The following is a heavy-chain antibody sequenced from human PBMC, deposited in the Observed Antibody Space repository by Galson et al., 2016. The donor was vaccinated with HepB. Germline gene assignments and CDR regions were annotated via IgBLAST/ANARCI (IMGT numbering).Heavy chain of an antibody. D-gene: IGHD2-2*01. CDR2: INPSGGST. CDR1: GYTFTSYY. CDR3: AREGSVTSFFDS. V-gene: IGHV1-46*01. J-gene: IGHJ4*02. Sequence: SVKVSCKASGYTFTSYYIHWVRQAPGQGLEWMGIINPSGGSTSYAQKFQGRIAMTRDTSTSTVYMELSSLRPEDSAVYYCAREGSVTSFFDSWGQGAVVTVSS.